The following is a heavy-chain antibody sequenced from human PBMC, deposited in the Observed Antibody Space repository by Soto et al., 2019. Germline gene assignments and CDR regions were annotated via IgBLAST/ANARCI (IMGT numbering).Heavy chain of an antibody. J-gene: IGHJ3*02. CDR3: AKQDDRGALEI. D-gene: IGHD3-22*01. CDR2: IYPGDSDT. CDR1: GKAFTSFW. Sequence: GSLKISCKISGKAFTSFWVVWVRQMPGRGLEWMGNIYPGDSDTRYTPPFQGQVTISADKSTNTAYLQWHSLQASDTALYYCAKQDDRGALEIWGQGTKVTVSS. V-gene: IGHV5-51*01.